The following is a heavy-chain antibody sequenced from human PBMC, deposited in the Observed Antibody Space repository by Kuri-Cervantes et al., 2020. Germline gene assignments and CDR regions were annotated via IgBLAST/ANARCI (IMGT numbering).Heavy chain of an antibody. CDR2: IISIFGTA. CDR3: AKGLNDYSYFDY. J-gene: IGHJ4*02. V-gene: IGHV1-69*13. CDR1: GGTFSSYA. D-gene: IGHD4-11*01. Sequence: SVKVSCKASGGTFSSYAISWVRQAPGQGLEWMGGIISIFGTANYAQKFQGRVTITADESTSTAYMELSSLRSEDTAVYYCAKGLNDYSYFDYWGQGTLVTVSS.